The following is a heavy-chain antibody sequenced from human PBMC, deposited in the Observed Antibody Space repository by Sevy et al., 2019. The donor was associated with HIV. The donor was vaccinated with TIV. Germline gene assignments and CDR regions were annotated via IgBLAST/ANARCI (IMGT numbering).Heavy chain of an antibody. V-gene: IGHV3-30*03. Sequence: QLGGSLRLSCAASGFSFSTHAMHWVRQAPGKGLEWVAVISFDGSDKYYTDSVKGRFTISRDDSKNTRLLQVSSLGAEETAVYYCARDAGYSTVWYPGYWGQGTLVTVSS. J-gene: IGHJ4*02. CDR3: ARDAGYSTVWYPGY. CDR1: GFSFSTHA. CDR2: ISFDGSDK. D-gene: IGHD6-19*01.